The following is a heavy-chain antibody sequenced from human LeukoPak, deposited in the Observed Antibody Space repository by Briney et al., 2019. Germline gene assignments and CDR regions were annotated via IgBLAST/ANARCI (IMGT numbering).Heavy chain of an antibody. D-gene: IGHD3-16*02. Sequence: PGGSLRLSCAASGFTFSSYAMHWVRQAPGKGLEWVAVISYDGSNKYYADSVKGRFTISRDNSKNTLYLQMNSLRAEDTAVYYCARGIRLGELSLRSWFDPWGQGTLVTVSS. CDR2: ISYDGSNK. CDR3: ARGIRLGELSLRSWFDP. CDR1: GFTFSSYA. V-gene: IGHV3-30*01. J-gene: IGHJ5*02.